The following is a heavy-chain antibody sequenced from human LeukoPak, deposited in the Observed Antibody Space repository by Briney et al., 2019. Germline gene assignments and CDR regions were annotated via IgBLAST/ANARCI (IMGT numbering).Heavy chain of an antibody. Sequence: SETLSLTCTVSGGSVSRDNYSWSWIRQPPGKGLEWIGYIYYSGSTNYNPSLKSRVTISVDTSKNQLSLKLSSVTAADTAVYYCARSGYRGCLLRWGQGTLVTVSS. D-gene: IGHD4/OR15-4a*01. CDR2: IYYSGST. J-gene: IGHJ4*02. CDR3: ARSGYRGCLLR. V-gene: IGHV4-61*01. CDR1: GGSVSRDNYS.